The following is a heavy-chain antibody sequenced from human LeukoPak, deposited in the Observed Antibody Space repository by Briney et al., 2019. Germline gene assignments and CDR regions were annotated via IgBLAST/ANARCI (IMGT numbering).Heavy chain of an antibody. D-gene: IGHD5/OR15-5a*01. CDR1: GFTFSSYS. CDR3: AKERSPWSTSGSLDT. CDR2: ISYDGSNK. V-gene: IGHV3-30*18. Sequence: PGRSLRLSCAASGFTFSSYSMHWVRQAPGKGLEWVAVISYDGSNKYYADSVKGRFTISRDNSKNTLYLQMNSLRAEDTAVYYCAKERSPWSTSGSLDTWGQGALLTVSS. J-gene: IGHJ5*02.